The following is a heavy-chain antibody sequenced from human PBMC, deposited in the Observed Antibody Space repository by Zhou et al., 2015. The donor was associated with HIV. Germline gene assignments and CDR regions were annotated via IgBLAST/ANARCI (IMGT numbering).Heavy chain of an antibody. J-gene: IGHJ4*02. V-gene: IGHV3-15*01. CDR3: TTAPFVRSLSDY. CDR2: IKSKTDGGTT. Sequence: EVQLVESGGGLVMPGGSLRLSCAASGFSFSDAWMSWVRQVPGKGLEWVGRIKSKTDGGTTDYAAPVKGRFTISRDDSKNTLYLQMNSLKTEDTAVYYCTTAPFVRSLSDYWGQGTLVTVSS. D-gene: IGHD1-26*01. CDR1: GFSFSDAW.